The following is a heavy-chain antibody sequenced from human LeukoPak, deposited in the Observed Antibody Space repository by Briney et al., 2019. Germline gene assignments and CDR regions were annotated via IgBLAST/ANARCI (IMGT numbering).Heavy chain of an antibody. D-gene: IGHD3-22*01. V-gene: IGHV4-34*01. J-gene: IGHJ4*02. CDR1: GGSFSGYF. CDR2: ITPSGST. CDR3: ASSFYYDSRDY. Sequence: KPSETLSLTRVVYGGSFSGYFWSWIRQPPGKGLEWIGEITPSGSTNYNPSLKSRVSISIDTSKKKLSLRLTSVTAADSAVYYCASSFYYDSRDYWGQGTLVTVSS.